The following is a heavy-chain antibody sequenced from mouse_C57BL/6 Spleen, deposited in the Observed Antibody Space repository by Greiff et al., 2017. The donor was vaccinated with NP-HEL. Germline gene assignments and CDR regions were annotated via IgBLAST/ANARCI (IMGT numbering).Heavy chain of an antibody. CDR1: GFTFTDYY. CDR3: ARRGYYRDFDY. V-gene: IGHV7-3*01. D-gene: IGHD2-14*01. J-gene: IGHJ2*01. CDR2: IRNKANGYTT. Sequence: EVQLVESGGGLVQPGGSLSLSCAASGFTFTDYYMSWVRQPPGKALEWLGFIRNKANGYTTEYSASVKGRFTISRDNSQSILYLQMNALRAEDSATYYCARRGYYRDFDYWGQGTTLTVSS.